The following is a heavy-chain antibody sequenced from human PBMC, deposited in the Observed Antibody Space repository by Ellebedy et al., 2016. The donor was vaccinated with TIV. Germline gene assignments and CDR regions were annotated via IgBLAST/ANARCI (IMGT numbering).Heavy chain of an antibody. CDR2: ISLSGRP. CDR1: GASLSGSY. CDR3: ATAVRDDWSLSL. Sequence: MPGGSLRLSCGVSGASLSGSYWSSIRPTPGKGLEWIGEISLSGRPNYNPSLRGRVTMSLDTSKTPFSLNLTSVTAADTAVYYCATAVRDDWSLSLWGQGTQVTVSS. D-gene: IGHD3-9*01. V-gene: IGHV4-34*01. J-gene: IGHJ4*02.